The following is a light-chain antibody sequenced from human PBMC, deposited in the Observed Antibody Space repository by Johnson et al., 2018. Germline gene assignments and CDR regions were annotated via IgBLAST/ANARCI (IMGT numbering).Light chain of an antibody. Sequence: QSVLTQPPSVSAAPGQRVTISCSGSSSNIGNHYVSWYQQLPGTAPKLIIYDNNKRPPGIPDRFSGSKSGTSATLGITGLQTGDEADYYCGTWDSSLSAVNVFGTGTKVTGL. J-gene: IGLJ1*01. CDR2: DNN. V-gene: IGLV1-51*01. CDR3: GTWDSSLSAVNV. CDR1: SSNIGNHY.